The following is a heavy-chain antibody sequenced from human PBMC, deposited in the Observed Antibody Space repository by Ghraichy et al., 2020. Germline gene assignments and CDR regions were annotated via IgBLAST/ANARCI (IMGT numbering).Heavy chain of an antibody. CDR1: GFTFSSYE. CDR3: ARDQGEIAAAGFDY. Sequence: LSLTCAASGFTFSSYEMNWVRQAPGKGLEWVSYISSSGSTIYYADSVKGRFTISRDNAKNSLYLQMNSLRAEDTAVYYCARDQGEIAAAGFDYWGQGTLVTVSS. D-gene: IGHD6-13*01. J-gene: IGHJ4*02. CDR2: ISSSGSTI. V-gene: IGHV3-48*03.